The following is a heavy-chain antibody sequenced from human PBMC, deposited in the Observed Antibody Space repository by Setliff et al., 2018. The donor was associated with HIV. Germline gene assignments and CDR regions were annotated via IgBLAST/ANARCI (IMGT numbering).Heavy chain of an antibody. CDR3: AKGAGFYGDYTFDY. CDR1: GASITSHY. CDR2: IYSTGST. D-gene: IGHD4-17*01. V-gene: IGHV4-59*11. Sequence: PSETLSLTCTVSGASITSHYWSWIRQSPGRELEWIGYIYSTGSTNYNPSLQSRVSISMDASKNKFSLKVTSVTSADTAVYYCAKGAGFYGDYTFDYWGQGNLVTVPS. J-gene: IGHJ4*02.